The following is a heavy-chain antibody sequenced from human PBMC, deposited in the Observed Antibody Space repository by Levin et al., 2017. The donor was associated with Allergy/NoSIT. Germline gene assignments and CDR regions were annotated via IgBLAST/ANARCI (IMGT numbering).Heavy chain of an antibody. CDR2: ISGSGGST. V-gene: IGHV3-23*01. D-gene: IGHD3-22*01. CDR1: GFTFSSYA. Sequence: GESLKISCAASGFTFSSYAMSWVRQAPGKGLEWVSAISGSGGSTYYADSVKGRFTISRDNSKNTLYLQMNSLRAEDTAVYYCAKVLYYDSSGYDYYYYYGMDVWGQGTTVTVSS. J-gene: IGHJ6*02. CDR3: AKVLYYDSSGYDYYYYYGMDV.